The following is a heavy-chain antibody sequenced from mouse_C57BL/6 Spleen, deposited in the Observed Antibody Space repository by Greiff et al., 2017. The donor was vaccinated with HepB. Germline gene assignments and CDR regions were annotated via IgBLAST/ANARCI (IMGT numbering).Heavy chain of an antibody. CDR2: IHPSDSDT. J-gene: IGHJ3*01. D-gene: IGHD2-12*01. V-gene: IGHV1-74*01. CDR3: EIEGDDGFAY. Sequence: QVQLQQPGAELVKPGASVKVSCKASGYTFTSYWMHWVKQRPGQGLEWIGRIHPSDSDTNYNQKFKGKATLTVDKSSRTAYMQLHDLTSEDSAVYDYEIEGDDGFAYWGQGTLVTVSA. CDR1: GYTFTSYW.